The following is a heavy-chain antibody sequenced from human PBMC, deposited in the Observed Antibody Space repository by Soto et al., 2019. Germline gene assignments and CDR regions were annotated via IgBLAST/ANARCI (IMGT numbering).Heavy chain of an antibody. Sequence: GGSLRLSCAASGFTFSSYGMHWVRQAPGKGLGWVAVIWYDGSNKYYADSVKGRFTISRDNSKNTLYLQMNSLRAEDTAVYYCARADYGDNHYYYYYGMDVWGQGTTVTVSS. V-gene: IGHV3-33*01. CDR3: ARADYGDNHYYYYYGMDV. CDR2: IWYDGSNK. D-gene: IGHD4-17*01. CDR1: GFTFSSYG. J-gene: IGHJ6*02.